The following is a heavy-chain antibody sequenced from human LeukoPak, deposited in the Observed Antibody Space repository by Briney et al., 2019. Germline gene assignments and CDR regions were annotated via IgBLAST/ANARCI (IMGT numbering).Heavy chain of an antibody. D-gene: IGHD4-23*01. J-gene: IGHJ4*02. CDR1: GFTFDDYG. CDR2: INWNGGST. CDR3: ARGTTVVTHNYFDY. V-gene: IGHV3-20*04. Sequence: PGGSLRLPCAASGFTFDDYGMSWVRQAPGKGLEWVSGINWNGGSTGYADSVKGRFTISRDNAKNSLYLQMNSLRAEDTALYYCARGTTVVTHNYFDYWGQGTLVTVSS.